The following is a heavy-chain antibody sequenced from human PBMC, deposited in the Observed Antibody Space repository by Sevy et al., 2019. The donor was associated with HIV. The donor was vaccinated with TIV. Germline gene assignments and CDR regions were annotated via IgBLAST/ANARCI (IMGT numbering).Heavy chain of an antibody. J-gene: IGHJ4*02. CDR3: ATHAGIAAAGRVFDY. D-gene: IGHD6-13*01. V-gene: IGHV3-72*01. Sequence: GGSLRLSCAASGFTFSDHYMEWVRQAPGKGLEWVGRIRNKADSYTTEYAASVKGRFTISRDDSKNSLYRLMNSLKTEDTAVYYCATHAGIAAAGRVFDYCGQGTLVTVSS. CDR1: GFTFSDHY. CDR2: IRNKADSYTT.